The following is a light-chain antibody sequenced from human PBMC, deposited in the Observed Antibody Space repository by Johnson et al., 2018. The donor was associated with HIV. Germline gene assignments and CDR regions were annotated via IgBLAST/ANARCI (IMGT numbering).Light chain of an antibody. CDR2: KND. V-gene: IGLV1-51*02. J-gene: IGLJ1*01. Sequence: QSVLTQPPSVSAAPGQRVTIPCSGSSSTIGTNYVTWYQLLPGTAPTLLIHKNDKRPSGTPDRFSGSKSGTAATLGITGLQTGDEADYYCGTWDTSLTAGGVFGTGTKVTVL. CDR3: GTWDTSLTAGGV. CDR1: SSTIGTNY.